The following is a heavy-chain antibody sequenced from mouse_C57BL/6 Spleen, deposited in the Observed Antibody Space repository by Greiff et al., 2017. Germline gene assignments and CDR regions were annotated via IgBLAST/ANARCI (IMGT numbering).Heavy chain of an antibody. CDR1: GYTFTSYD. CDR2: IYSRDGRT. CDR3: ARGRMDY. Sequence: VKLMESGPELVKPGASVKLSCKASGYTFTSYDINWVKQRPGQGLEWIGWIYSRDGRTKYNEKLKGKATLTVDKSSSTAYMELHSLTSEDSAVYFCARGRMDYWGQGTSVTVSS. V-gene: IGHV1-85*01. J-gene: IGHJ4*01.